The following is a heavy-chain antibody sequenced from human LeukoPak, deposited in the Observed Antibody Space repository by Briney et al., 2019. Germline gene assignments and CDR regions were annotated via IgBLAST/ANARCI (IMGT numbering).Heavy chain of an antibody. J-gene: IGHJ4*02. Sequence: GGSLRLSCAASGFTVSSNYMSWVRQAPGKGLGWVSVFYSGGSTYYADSVKGKFTISRDNSKNTLYLQMNSLRAEDTAVYYCARGRVSVYSSSWYYDYWGQGTLVTVSS. CDR3: ARGRVSVYSSSWYYDY. V-gene: IGHV3-66*01. D-gene: IGHD6-13*01. CDR2: FYSGGST. CDR1: GFTVSSNY.